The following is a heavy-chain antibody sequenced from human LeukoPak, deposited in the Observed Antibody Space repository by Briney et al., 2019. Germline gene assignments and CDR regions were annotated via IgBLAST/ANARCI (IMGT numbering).Heavy chain of an antibody. CDR2: IYSGGST. Sequence: PGGSLRLSCAASGFTLSSNYMSWVRQAPGKGLEWVSVIYSGGSTYYADSVKGRFTISRDNSKNTLYLQMNSLRAEDMAVYYCARVRGGNYFDYWGQGTLVTVSS. V-gene: IGHV3-53*01. CDR1: GFTLSSNY. J-gene: IGHJ4*02. D-gene: IGHD3-16*01. CDR3: ARVRGGNYFDY.